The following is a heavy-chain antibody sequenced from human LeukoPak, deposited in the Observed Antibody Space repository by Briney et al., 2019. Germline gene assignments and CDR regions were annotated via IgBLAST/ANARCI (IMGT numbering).Heavy chain of an antibody. J-gene: IGHJ4*02. CDR1: GFTFSSYG. D-gene: IGHD3-10*01. CDR3: AKDDILLWFGSIYYFDY. CDR2: ISGSGGST. V-gene: IGHV3-23*01. Sequence: GGSLRLSCAASGFTFSSYGMSWVRQAPGKGLEWVSAISGSGGSTYYADSVKGRFTISRDNSKNTLYLQMNSLRAEDTAVYYCAKDDILLWFGSIYYFDYWGQGTLVTVSS.